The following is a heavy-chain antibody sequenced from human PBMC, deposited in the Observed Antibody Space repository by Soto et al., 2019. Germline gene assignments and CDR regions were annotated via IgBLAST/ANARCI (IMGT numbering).Heavy chain of an antibody. J-gene: IGHJ5*02. CDR1: GGSISSSSYY. CDR3: ARQYYDILTATNWFDP. Sequence: ETLSLTCTVSGGSISSSSYYWGWIRQPPGKGLEWIGSIYYSGSTYYNPSLKSRVTISVDTSKNQFSLKLSSVTAADTAVYYCARQYYDILTATNWFDPWGQGTLVTVSS. V-gene: IGHV4-39*01. CDR2: IYYSGST. D-gene: IGHD3-9*01.